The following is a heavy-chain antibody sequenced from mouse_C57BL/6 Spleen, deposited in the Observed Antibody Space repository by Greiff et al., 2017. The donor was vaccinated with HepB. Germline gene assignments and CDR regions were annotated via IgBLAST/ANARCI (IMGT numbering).Heavy chain of an antibody. CDR2: IYPGSGST. D-gene: IGHD2-5*01. J-gene: IGHJ3*01. CDR1: GYTFTSYW. Sequence: QVQLQQPGAELVKPGASVKMSCKASGYTFTSYWITWVKQRPGQGLEWIGDIYPGSGSTNYNEKFKSKATLTVDTSSSTAYMQLSSLTSEDSAVYYCARDPYYSNPAWFAYWGQGTLVTVSA. CDR3: ARDPYYSNPAWFAY. V-gene: IGHV1-55*01.